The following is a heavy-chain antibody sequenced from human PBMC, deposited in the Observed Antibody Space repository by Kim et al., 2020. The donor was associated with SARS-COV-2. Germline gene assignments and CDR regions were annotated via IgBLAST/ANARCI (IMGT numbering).Heavy chain of an antibody. V-gene: IGHV1-46*01. Sequence: APVKVSCKASGYTFTSYYMHWVRQAPGQGLEWMGIINPSGGSTSYAQKFQGRVTMTRDTSTSTVYMELSSLRSEDTAVYYCARDLSVSGDGFLTIFGVVIVYGMEVWGEGTTVTVSS. D-gene: IGHD3-3*01. J-gene: IGHJ6*01. CDR2: INPSGGST. CDR3: ARDLSVSGDGFLTIFGVVIVYGMEV. CDR1: GYTFTSYY.